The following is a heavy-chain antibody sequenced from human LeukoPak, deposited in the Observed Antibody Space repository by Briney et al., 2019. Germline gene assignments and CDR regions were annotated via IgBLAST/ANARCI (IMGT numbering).Heavy chain of an antibody. CDR3: ARGGQLSTGAYFDY. J-gene: IGHJ4*02. V-gene: IGHV1-69*02. D-gene: IGHD6-6*01. CDR1: GGTFSGHT. Sequence: SVKVSCKASGGTFSGHTFSWVRHAPGQGLEWMGRIIPIFNIANYAQKFQGRVTITADKSTSTAYMDLSSLTSEDTAVYYCARGGQLSTGAYFDYWGQGTLVTIAS. CDR2: IIPIFNIA.